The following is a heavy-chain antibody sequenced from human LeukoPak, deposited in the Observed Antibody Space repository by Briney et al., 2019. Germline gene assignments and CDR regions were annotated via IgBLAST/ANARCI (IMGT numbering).Heavy chain of an antibody. CDR3: AKVPSYDILTGYLFDP. Sequence: GGSLRLSCAASGFTFSSYAMSWVRQAPGKGLEWVSAISGSGGSTYYADSVKGRFTISRDNSKNTLYLQMNSLRAEDTAVYCCAKVPSYDILTGYLFDPWGQGTLVTVSS. CDR1: GFTFSSYA. CDR2: ISGSGGST. D-gene: IGHD3-9*01. J-gene: IGHJ5*02. V-gene: IGHV3-23*01.